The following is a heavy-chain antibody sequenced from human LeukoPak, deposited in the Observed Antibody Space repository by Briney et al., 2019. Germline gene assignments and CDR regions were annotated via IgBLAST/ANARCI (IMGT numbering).Heavy chain of an antibody. J-gene: IGHJ6*03. CDR3: ARTLGYYYYYMDV. CDR2: IYYSGST. D-gene: IGHD6-13*01. V-gene: IGHV4-38-2*01. CDR1: GFTFSSYA. Sequence: GSLRLSCAASGFTFSSYAMSWVRQAPGKGLEWIGSIYYSGSTYYNPSLKSRVTISVDTSKNQFSLKLSSVTAADTAVYYCARTLGYYYYYMDVWGKGTTVTISS.